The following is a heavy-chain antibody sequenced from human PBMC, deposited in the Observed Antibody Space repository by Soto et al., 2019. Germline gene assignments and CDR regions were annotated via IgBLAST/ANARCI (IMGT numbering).Heavy chain of an antibody. Sequence: PLATLSLTCTVSGGSIRSYYWSWIRQSPGKGLEWIGYIYYSGSTNYNPSLKSRVTISVDTSKNQFSLKLSSVTAADTSVYYCARDRSGYDMRAFDIWGQGTMVTVS. J-gene: IGHJ3*02. D-gene: IGHD5-12*01. V-gene: IGHV4-59*01. CDR1: GGSIRSYY. CDR2: IYYSGST. CDR3: ARDRSGYDMRAFDI.